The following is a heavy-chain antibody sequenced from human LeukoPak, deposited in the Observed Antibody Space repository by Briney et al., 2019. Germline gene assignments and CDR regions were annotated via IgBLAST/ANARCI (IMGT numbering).Heavy chain of an antibody. CDR3: ARSSWGEYYYDSSGYYYYYGMDV. D-gene: IGHD3-22*01. CDR2: IIPIFGTA. J-gene: IGHJ6*02. CDR1: GGTFSSYA. Sequence: EASVKVSCKASGGTFSSYAISWVRQAPGQGLEWMGGIIPIFGTANYAQKFQGRVTITADESTSTAYMELSSLRSEDTAVYYCARSSWGEYYYDSSGYYYYYGMDVWGQGTTVTVSS. V-gene: IGHV1-69*01.